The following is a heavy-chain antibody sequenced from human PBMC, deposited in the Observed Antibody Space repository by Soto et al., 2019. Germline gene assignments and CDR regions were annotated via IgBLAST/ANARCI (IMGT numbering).Heavy chain of an antibody. CDR3: AGMPYTSGLRFDP. J-gene: IGHJ5*02. V-gene: IGHV4-30-2*01. Sequence: PSETLSLTCNMSGDSYSISTYSWSWIRQPPGKALQWIGFIYQSGVTSYNPSLASRVSISLDRSNNQCSLKLKSVTAADTAVYFCAGMPYTSGLRFDPWGPGNLVTVSS. CDR2: IYQSGVT. CDR1: GDSYSISTYS. D-gene: IGHD6-19*01.